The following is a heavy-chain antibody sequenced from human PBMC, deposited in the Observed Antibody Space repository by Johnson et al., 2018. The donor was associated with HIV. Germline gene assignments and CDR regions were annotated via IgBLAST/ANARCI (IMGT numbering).Heavy chain of an antibody. CDR3: AKDRRELPSPFDI. CDR1: GFTFSSYG. Sequence: QVQLVESGGGVVQPGGSLRLSCAASGFTFSSYGMHWVRQAPGKGLEWVAFIRYEGSNKYYADSVKGRFTISRDNSKNTLYLQMNSLRAEDTAVYYCAKDRRELPSPFDIWGQGTMVTVSS. D-gene: IGHD1-7*01. V-gene: IGHV3-30*02. J-gene: IGHJ3*02. CDR2: IRYEGSNK.